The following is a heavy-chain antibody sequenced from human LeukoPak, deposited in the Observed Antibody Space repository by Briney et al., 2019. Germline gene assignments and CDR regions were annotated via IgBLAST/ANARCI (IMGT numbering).Heavy chain of an antibody. CDR3: ARENRPRGYSYGGSFDY. CDR2: ISYDGSNK. Sequence: GGSLRLSCAASGFTFSSYAMHWVRQAPGKGLEWVAVISYDGSNKYYADSVKGRFTISRDNSKNTLYLQMNSLRAEDTAVYYCARENRPRGYSYGGSFDYWGQGTLVTVSS. J-gene: IGHJ4*02. CDR1: GFTFSSYA. D-gene: IGHD5-18*01. V-gene: IGHV3-30-3*01.